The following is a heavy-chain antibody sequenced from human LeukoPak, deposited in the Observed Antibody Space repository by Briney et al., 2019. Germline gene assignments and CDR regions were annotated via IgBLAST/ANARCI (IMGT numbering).Heavy chain of an antibody. CDR3: ARDVDAYYYDSSGYYYFDY. D-gene: IGHD3-22*01. V-gene: IGHV4-39*02. CDR2: IYYSGST. CDR1: GGSISSSSYY. Sequence: SETLSLTCTVSGGSISSSSYYWGWIRQPPGKGLEWIGSIYYSGSTYYNPSLKSRVTISVDTSKNQFSLKLSSVTAADTAVYYCARDVDAYYYDSSGYYYFDYWGQGTLVTVSS. J-gene: IGHJ4*02.